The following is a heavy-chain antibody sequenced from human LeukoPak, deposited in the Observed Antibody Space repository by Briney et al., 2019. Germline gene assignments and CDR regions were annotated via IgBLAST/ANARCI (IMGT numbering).Heavy chain of an antibody. CDR3: ARDTGTYYDFWGSYLSYGMDV. CDR1: GFTFASYA. CDR2: TSYDGNNK. J-gene: IGHJ6*02. D-gene: IGHD3-3*01. V-gene: IGHV3-30-3*01. Sequence: GRSVRLSCAASGFTFASYAMHWVRQAPGKGLEWVAVTSYDGNNKYYAESVKGRFTISRDNSKNTIYLQMNSLRAEDTALYFCARDTGTYYDFWGSYLSYGMDVWGQGTTVAVSS.